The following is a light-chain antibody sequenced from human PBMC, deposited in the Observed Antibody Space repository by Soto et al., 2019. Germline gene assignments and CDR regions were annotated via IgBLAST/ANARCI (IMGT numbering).Light chain of an antibody. CDR3: QTGGSGPV. Sequence: QPVLTQSPSASASLGASVKLTCTLSSGHNSYAIAWHQQQPEKGPRYLMKLNSDGSHSKGDGIPDRFSGSSSGAERYLTISSLQSEDEADYYCQTGGSGPVVGGGTKLTVL. J-gene: IGLJ3*02. CDR2: LNSDGSH. V-gene: IGLV4-69*01. CDR1: SGHNSYA.